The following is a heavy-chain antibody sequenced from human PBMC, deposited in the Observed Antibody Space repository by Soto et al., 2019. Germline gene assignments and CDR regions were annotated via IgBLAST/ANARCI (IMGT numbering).Heavy chain of an antibody. CDR1: DDSINSDKYY. V-gene: IGHV4-39*01. CDR2: IYYRGNA. CDR3: ARLEGLATISYYFDF. Sequence: PSQTLSLTCSVSDDSINSDKYYWGRIRQPPGKGLEWIGSIYYRGNAYYNPSLQTRVTISLDKSKSQFSLKLNSVTAADSAVYFCARLEGLATISYYFDFWGPGALVTVSS. J-gene: IGHJ4*02. D-gene: IGHD3-9*01.